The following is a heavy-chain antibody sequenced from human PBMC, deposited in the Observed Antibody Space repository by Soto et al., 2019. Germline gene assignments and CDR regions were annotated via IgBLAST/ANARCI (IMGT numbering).Heavy chain of an antibody. CDR1: GVTFSSYA. V-gene: IGHV1-69*13. CDR3: ARSQGYSGPTMKGGLYYYYGMDV. Sequence: SVKVSCKASGVTFSSYAISWMGQAPGQGLEWMGGIIPIFGTANYAQKFQGRVTITADEXTSTAYMELSSLRSEDTAVYYCARSQGYSGPTMKGGLYYYYGMDVWGQGTTVTVSS. J-gene: IGHJ6*02. CDR2: IIPIFGTA. D-gene: IGHD5-12*01.